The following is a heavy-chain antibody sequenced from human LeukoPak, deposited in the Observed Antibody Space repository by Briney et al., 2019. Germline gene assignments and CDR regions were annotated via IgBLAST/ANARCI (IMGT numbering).Heavy chain of an antibody. V-gene: IGHV4-61*08. D-gene: IGHD5-24*01. CDR3: ARGAGAGYNLQPFDY. CDR2: IYYSGST. J-gene: IGHJ4*02. Sequence: PSETLSLTCTVSGGSISSGGHYWTWLRQHPGKGLEWIGYIYYSGSTKYNPSLKSRVSISVDTSKNQFSLKLSSVTAADTAVYYCARGAGAGYNLQPFDYWGQGTLVTVSS. CDR1: GGSISSGGHY.